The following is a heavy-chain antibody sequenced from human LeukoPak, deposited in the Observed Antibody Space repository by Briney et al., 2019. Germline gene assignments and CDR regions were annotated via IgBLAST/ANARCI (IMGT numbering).Heavy chain of an antibody. Sequence: GGSLRLSCAASGFTFSNAWMSWVRQAPGKGLEWVGRIKSKTDGGTTDYAAPVKGRFTISRDDSKNTLYLQMNSLKTEDTAVYYCTTDPSCGGSCYTFFDYWGQGTLVTVSS. D-gene: IGHD2-15*01. V-gene: IGHV3-15*01. J-gene: IGHJ4*02. CDR2: IKSKTDGGTT. CDR1: GFTFSNAW. CDR3: TTDPSCGGSCYTFFDY.